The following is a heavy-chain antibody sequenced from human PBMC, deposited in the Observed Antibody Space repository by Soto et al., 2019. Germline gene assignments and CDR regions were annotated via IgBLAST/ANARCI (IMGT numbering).Heavy chain of an antibody. D-gene: IGHD1-7*01. CDR3: EIGIHGNTGQQFDY. Sequence: ASVKVSCKASGYTFTGYYMHWVRQAPGQGLEWMGWINPNSDGTNYAQKFQGRVTMTRDTSISTAYMELSRLRSDDTAVYYCEIGIHGNTGQQFDYWGQGTLVTVSS. V-gene: IGHV1-2*02. CDR1: GYTFTGYY. J-gene: IGHJ4*02. CDR2: INPNSDGT.